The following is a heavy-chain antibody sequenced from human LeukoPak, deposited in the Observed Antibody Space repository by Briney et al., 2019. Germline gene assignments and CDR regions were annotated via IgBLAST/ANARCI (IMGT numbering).Heavy chain of an antibody. V-gene: IGHV3-30*04. CDR3: ARDRGSYSVGYFDY. CDR2: ISYDGSNK. D-gene: IGHD1-26*01. CDR1: GFTFSSYA. Sequence: GGSLRLSCAASGFTFSSYAMHWVRQAPGKGLEWVAVISYDGSNKYYADSVKGRFTISRDNSKNSLYLQMNSLRAEDTAVYYCARDRGSYSVGYFDYWGQGTLVTVSS. J-gene: IGHJ4*02.